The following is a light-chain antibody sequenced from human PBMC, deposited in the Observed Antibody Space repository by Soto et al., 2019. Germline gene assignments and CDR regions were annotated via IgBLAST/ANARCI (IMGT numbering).Light chain of an antibody. CDR1: QSVSSN. CDR3: QQYNNWPPMST. CDR2: GAS. J-gene: IGKJ2*01. Sequence: ELVLTQSPATLSVSPGERATLSCRARQSVSSNLAWYHQKPGQAPRLLIYGASTRSTCIPARFSGSGSGTEFTLTISSLQSEDFAVDYCQQYNNWPPMSTFGQGTKLEIK. V-gene: IGKV3-15*01.